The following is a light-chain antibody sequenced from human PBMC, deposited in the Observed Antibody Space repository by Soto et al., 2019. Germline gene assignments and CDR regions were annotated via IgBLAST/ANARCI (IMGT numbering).Light chain of an antibody. CDR2: EVS. CDR1: SSDVGGHNY. V-gene: IGLV2-14*01. CDR3: SSYTSSTTWV. J-gene: IGLJ3*02. Sequence: QSVLTQPASVSGSPGQSITISCTGTSSDVGGHNYVSWYQQHPGKAPKLMIYEVSNRPSGVSNRFSGSKSGNTASLTISGLQADDEADYYCSSYTSSTTWVFGGGTQLTVL.